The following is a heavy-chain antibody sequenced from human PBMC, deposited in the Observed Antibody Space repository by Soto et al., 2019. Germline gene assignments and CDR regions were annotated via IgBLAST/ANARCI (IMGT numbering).Heavy chain of an antibody. CDR1: GFTFGSHG. J-gene: IGHJ4*02. CDR2: IWYDGSNK. D-gene: IGHD3-10*01. V-gene: IGHV3-33*06. Sequence: QVQLVESGGGVVQPGTSLRLSCAASGFTFGSHGMHWVRQAPGKGLEWVAVIWYDGSNKYYADSVKGRFTISRDNSKNTLNLQKNSLRAEDTAVYYWAKESYYYGRGSVYDYDYWGQGTLVTVSS. CDR3: AKESYYYGRGSVYDYDY.